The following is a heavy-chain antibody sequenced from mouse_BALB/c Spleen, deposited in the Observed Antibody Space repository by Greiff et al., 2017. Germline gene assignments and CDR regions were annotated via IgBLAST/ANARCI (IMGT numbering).Heavy chain of an antibody. CDR1: GYTFTSYY. D-gene: IGHD4-1*01. CDR3: TRRDWDYAMDY. Sequence: LQESGAELVKPGASVKLSCKASGYTFTSYYMYWVKQRPGQGLEWIGGINPSNGGTNFNEKFKSKATLTVDKSSSTAYMQLSSLTSEDSAVYYCTRRDWDYAMDYWGQGTSVTVSS. J-gene: IGHJ4*01. V-gene: IGHV1S81*02. CDR2: INPSNGGT.